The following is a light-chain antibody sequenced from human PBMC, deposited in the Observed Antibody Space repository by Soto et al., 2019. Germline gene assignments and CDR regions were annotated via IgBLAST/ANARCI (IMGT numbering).Light chain of an antibody. CDR2: GAS. CDR1: QSVSGN. V-gene: IGKV3-15*01. Sequence: EIVMTQSPATLSVSPGEIATLACRASQSVSGNLAWYKQKPGQAPRRLIYGASTRATGIPARFSGSVSGTEFTLPISSLQDEDFAVYYCQQYNNWPRTFGQGTKVEIK. J-gene: IGKJ1*01. CDR3: QQYNNWPRT.